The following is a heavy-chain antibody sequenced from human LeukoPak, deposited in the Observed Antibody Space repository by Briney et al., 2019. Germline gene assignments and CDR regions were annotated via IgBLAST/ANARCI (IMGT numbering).Heavy chain of an antibody. D-gene: IGHD3-10*01. J-gene: IGHJ4*02. CDR1: GGSISSGGYY. Sequence: SQTLSLTCTVSGGSISSGGYYWSWIRQHPGKGLEWIGYIYYSGSTYYNPSLKSRVTISVDTSKNQFSLKLSSVTAADTAVYYCARDKDGSGSYLGYWGQGTLVTVSS. CDR3: ARDKDGSGSYLGY. CDR2: IYYSGST. V-gene: IGHV4-31*03.